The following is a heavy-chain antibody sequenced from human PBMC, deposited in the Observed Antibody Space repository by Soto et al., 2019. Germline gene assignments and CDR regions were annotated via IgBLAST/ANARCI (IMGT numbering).Heavy chain of an antibody. CDR1: GGSFGGYY. CDR2: INHSGST. Sequence: SETLSLTCAVYGGSFGGYYWSWIRQPPGKGLEWIGEINHSGSTNYNPSLKSRVTISVDTSKNQFSLKLSSVTAADTAVYYCARGGMATKKRIDYWGQGTLVTVSS. J-gene: IGHJ4*02. V-gene: IGHV4-34*01. CDR3: ARGGMATKKRIDY. D-gene: IGHD5-12*01.